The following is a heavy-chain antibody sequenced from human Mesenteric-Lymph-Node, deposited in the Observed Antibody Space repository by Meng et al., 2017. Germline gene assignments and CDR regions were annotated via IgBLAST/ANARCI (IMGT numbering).Heavy chain of an antibody. V-gene: IGHV1-2*06. CDR1: AYTFAGYY. J-gene: IGHJ4*02. CDR2: INPNSGGA. CDR3: ARGVRIAAAGIPVDY. Sequence: QAQLVQSGAEVKKPGASVKVSCKASAYTFAGYYMHWVRQAPGQGLEWMGRINPNSGGANYAQKFQGRVTMTRDTSTSTVYMELSSLRSEDTAVYYCARGVRIAAAGIPVDYWGQGTLVTVSS. D-gene: IGHD6-13*01.